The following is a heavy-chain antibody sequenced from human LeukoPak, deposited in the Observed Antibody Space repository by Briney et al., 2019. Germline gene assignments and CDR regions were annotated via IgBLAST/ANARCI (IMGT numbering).Heavy chain of an antibody. CDR1: GGSVSSGSYY. CDR3: ARDSITMILENAFDI. J-gene: IGHJ3*02. D-gene: IGHD3-22*01. V-gene: IGHV4-61*02. Sequence: SGTLSLTCTVSGGSVSSGSYYWSWIRQPAGKGLEWIGRIYTSGSTNYNPSLKSRVTISVDTSKNQFSLKLSSVTAADTAVYYCARDSITMILENAFDIWGQGTMVTVSS. CDR2: IYTSGST.